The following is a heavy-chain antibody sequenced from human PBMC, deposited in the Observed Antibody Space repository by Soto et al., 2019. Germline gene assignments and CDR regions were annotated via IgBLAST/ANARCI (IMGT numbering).Heavy chain of an antibody. CDR2: IKQDGSEK. J-gene: IGHJ6*02. CDR1: GFTFSSYW. D-gene: IGHD6-13*01. V-gene: IGHV3-7*03. Sequence: RRLSCAASGFTFSSYWMSWVRQAPGKGLEWVANIKQDGSEKYYVDSVKGRFTISRDNAKNSLYLQMNSLRAEDTAVYYCARDPASSSWFNYYGMDVWGQGTTVTVSS. CDR3: ARDPASSSWFNYYGMDV.